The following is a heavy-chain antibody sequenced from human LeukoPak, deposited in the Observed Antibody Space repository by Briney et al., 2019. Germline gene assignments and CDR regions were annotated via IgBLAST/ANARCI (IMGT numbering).Heavy chain of an antibody. CDR3: ARQNTGQLDY. CDR2: INAKSGDT. CDR1: GYTSTDYY. V-gene: IGHV1-2*02. D-gene: IGHD2-8*02. Sequence: ASVKVSCKASGYTSTDYYIHWVRQAPGQGLEWMGWINAKSGDTEYAQKFQARVTMTRDTSITTTYMEVSRLSSDDTAVYYCARQNTGQLDYWGQGTLVTVSS. J-gene: IGHJ4*02.